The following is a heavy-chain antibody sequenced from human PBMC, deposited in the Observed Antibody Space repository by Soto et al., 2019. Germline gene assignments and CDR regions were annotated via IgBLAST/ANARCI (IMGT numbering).Heavy chain of an antibody. CDR1: GGSISSGDYY. D-gene: IGHD3-22*01. Sequence: PSETLSLTCTVSGGSISSGDYYWSWIRQPPGKGLEWIGYIYYSGSTYYNPSLKSRVTISVDTSKNQFSPKLSSVTAADTAVYYCARGLYDSSGSYGMDVWGQGTTVTVSS. CDR3: ARGLYDSSGSYGMDV. J-gene: IGHJ6*02. V-gene: IGHV4-30-4*01. CDR2: IYYSGST.